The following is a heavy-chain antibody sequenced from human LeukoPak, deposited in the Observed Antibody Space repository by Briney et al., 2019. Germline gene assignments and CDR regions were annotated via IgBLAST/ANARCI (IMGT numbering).Heavy chain of an antibody. CDR1: GISLSNYG. CDR3: AKRGVVIRGILVIGYHQEAYHYDF. V-gene: IGHV3-23*01. J-gene: IGHJ4*02. Sequence: GGSLRLSCVVSGISLSNYGMTSVRQAPGQGLEWVSYISERGGSTTYADSVKGRFTISRDTSLNTLYLQMNNLRAEDTAVYFCAKRGVVIRGILVIGYHQEAYHYDFWGQGVLVTVSS. D-gene: IGHD3-10*01. CDR2: ISERGGST.